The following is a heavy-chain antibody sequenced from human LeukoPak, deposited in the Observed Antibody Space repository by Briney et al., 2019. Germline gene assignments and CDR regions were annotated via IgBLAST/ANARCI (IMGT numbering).Heavy chain of an antibody. CDR2: IYSSGST. Sequence: SETLSLTCAVSSGSISSYYWSWIRQPAGKGVEWIGRIYSSGSTNYNPSLKSRVTISLETSKNQFSLKLTSVTAADTAVYYCARAGYYYYYMDVWGKGTTVTVSS. CDR1: SGSISSYY. J-gene: IGHJ6*03. V-gene: IGHV4-4*07. CDR3: ARAGYYYYYMDV.